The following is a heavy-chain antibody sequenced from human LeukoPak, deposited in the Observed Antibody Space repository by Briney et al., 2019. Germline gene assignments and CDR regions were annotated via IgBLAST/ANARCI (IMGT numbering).Heavy chain of an antibody. CDR3: AKPGRWYYYDSSGYFYDY. CDR2: IRYDGSNK. J-gene: IGHJ4*02. Sequence: GGSLRLSCAASGFTFSSYGMHWVRQAPGKGLEWVAFIRYDGSNKYYADSVKGRFTISRDNSKNTLYLQMNSLRAEDTAVYYCAKPGRWYYYDSSGYFYDYWGQGTLVTVSS. CDR1: GFTFSSYG. V-gene: IGHV3-30*02. D-gene: IGHD3-22*01.